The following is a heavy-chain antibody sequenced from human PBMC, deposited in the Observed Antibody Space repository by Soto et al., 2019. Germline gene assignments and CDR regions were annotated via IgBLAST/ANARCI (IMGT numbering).Heavy chain of an antibody. Sequence: ASVKVSCKASGYTFTGYYMHWVRQAPGQGLEWMGWINPNSGGTNYAQKFQGWVTMTRDTSISTAYMELSRLRSDDTAVYYCARGAAAVEGYYYYGMDVWGQGTTVTVSS. V-gene: IGHV1-2*04. D-gene: IGHD6-13*01. J-gene: IGHJ6*02. CDR1: GYTFTGYY. CDR3: ARGAAAVEGYYYYGMDV. CDR2: INPNSGGT.